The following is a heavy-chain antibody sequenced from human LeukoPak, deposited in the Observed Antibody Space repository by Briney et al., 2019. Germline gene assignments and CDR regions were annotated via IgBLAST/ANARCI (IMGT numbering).Heavy chain of an antibody. CDR1: GFTFSAYS. Sequence: GGSLRLSCAASGFTFSAYSMNWVRQAPGKGLEWVSYISSTSTTIYYADSVKGRFTISRDNAKNSLYLQMNSLRAEDTAVYYCARVPATIFGVVPGGWFDPWGQGTLVTVSS. CDR2: ISSTSTTI. J-gene: IGHJ5*02. CDR3: ARVPATIFGVVPGGWFDP. D-gene: IGHD3-3*01. V-gene: IGHV3-48*01.